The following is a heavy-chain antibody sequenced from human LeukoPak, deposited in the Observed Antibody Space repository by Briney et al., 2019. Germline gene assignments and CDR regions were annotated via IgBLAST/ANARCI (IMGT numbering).Heavy chain of an antibody. D-gene: IGHD1-1*01. V-gene: IGHV1-69*01. CDR1: GGTFNSYA. CDR3: ARAGNWNDGWFDP. Sequence: SVKVSCKASGGTFNSYAISWVRQAPGQGLEWMGGIIPIFGTANYAQKFQGRVTITADESTSTAYMELSSLRSEDTAVYYCARAGNWNDGWFDPWGQGTLVTVSS. CDR2: IIPIFGTA. J-gene: IGHJ5*02.